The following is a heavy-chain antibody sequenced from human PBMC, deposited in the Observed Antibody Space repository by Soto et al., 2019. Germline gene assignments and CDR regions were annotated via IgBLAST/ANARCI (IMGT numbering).Heavy chain of an antibody. D-gene: IGHD1-26*01. CDR3: ARDRGELLEYYYYYGMDV. J-gene: IGHJ6*02. CDR1: GGTFSSYA. Sequence: ASVKVSCKASGGTFSSYAISWVRQAPRQGLEWMGGIIPIFGTANYAQKFQGRVTITADESTSTAYMELSSLRSEDTAVYYCARDRGELLEYYYYYGMDVWGQGTTVTVSS. V-gene: IGHV1-69*13. CDR2: IIPIFGTA.